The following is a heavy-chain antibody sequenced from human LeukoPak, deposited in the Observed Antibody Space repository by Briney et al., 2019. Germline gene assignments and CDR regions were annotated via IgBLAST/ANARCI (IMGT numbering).Heavy chain of an antibody. J-gene: IGHJ5*01. CDR2: INTSGNI. V-gene: IGHV4-61*02. D-gene: IGHD6-13*01. CDR1: GGSISSGSYY. Sequence: SQTLSLTCTVSGGSISSGSYYWGWIRQPAGKGLEWIGRINTSGNINYNPSLKSRVTLSVDTSNNQFSLKLSSLTAADTAVYYCARGLSSSWYWFNSWGQGTLVTVSS. CDR3: ARGLSSSWYWFNS.